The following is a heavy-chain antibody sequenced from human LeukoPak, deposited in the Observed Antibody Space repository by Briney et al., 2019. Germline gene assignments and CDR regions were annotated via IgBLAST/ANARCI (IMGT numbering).Heavy chain of an antibody. Sequence: PGESLKISCKGSGYSFTSYWIGWARQMPGKGLEWMGIIYPGDSDTRYSPSFQGQVTISADKSISTAYPQWSSLKASDTAMYYCARLIAVAGTGWFDPWGQGTLVTVSS. CDR1: GYSFTSYW. J-gene: IGHJ5*02. CDR3: ARLIAVAGTGWFDP. CDR2: IYPGDSDT. V-gene: IGHV5-51*01. D-gene: IGHD6-19*01.